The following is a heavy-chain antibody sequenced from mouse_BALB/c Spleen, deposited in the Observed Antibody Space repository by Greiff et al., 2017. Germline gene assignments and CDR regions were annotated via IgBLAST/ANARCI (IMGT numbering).Heavy chain of an antibody. CDR3: ARDAGSYYDDYYAMDY. D-gene: IGHD2-4*01. CDR2: IWAGGST. CDR1: GFSLTSYG. J-gene: IGHJ4*01. Sequence: VQVVESGPGLVAPSQSLSITCTVSGFSLTSYGVHWVRQPPGKGLEWLGVIWAGGSTNYNSALMSRLSISKDNSKSQVFLKMNSLQTDDTAMYYCARDAGSYYDDYYAMDYWGQGTSVTVSS. V-gene: IGHV2-9*02.